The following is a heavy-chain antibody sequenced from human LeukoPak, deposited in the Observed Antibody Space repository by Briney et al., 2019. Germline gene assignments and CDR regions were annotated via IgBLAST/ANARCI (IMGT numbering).Heavy chain of an antibody. CDR2: ISGSGDNT. Sequence: GGSLRLSCAASGFTFGGFALSWVRRTPGKGLEWVSGISGSGDNTLYAASVKGRFTVSRDNSKNTLFLQMNSLRAEDTAVYYCARDPNGDYIGAFDMWGPGTMVTVSS. J-gene: IGHJ3*02. CDR3: ARDPNGDYIGAFDM. V-gene: IGHV3-23*01. D-gene: IGHD4-17*01. CDR1: GFTFGGFA.